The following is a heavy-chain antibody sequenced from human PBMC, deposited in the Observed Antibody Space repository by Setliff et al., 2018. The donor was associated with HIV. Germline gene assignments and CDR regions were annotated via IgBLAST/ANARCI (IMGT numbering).Heavy chain of an antibody. Sequence: PSETLSLTCTVSGGSISSSSYYWGWIRQPPGKGLEWIGSIYYSGSTYYNPSLKSRVTISVDTSKNHFSLKLSSVTAADTAVYYCARVARGGHSSRWYYFDYWGQGTLVTVSS. J-gene: IGHJ4*02. CDR1: GGSISSSSYY. D-gene: IGHD6-13*01. CDR3: ARVARGGHSSRWYYFDY. CDR2: IYYSGST. V-gene: IGHV4-39*02.